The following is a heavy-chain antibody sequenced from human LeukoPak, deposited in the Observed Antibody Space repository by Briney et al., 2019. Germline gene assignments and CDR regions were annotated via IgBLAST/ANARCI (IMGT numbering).Heavy chain of an antibody. V-gene: IGHV3-21*01. D-gene: IGHD3-22*01. CDR2: ISSSSSYI. CDR1: GFTFSSYS. J-gene: IGHJ4*02. Sequence: PGGSLRLSCAASGFTFSSYSMNWVRQAPGKGLEWVSSISSSSSYIYYADSVKGRFTTSRDNAKNSLYLQMNSLRAEDTAVYYCARGDYYDSSGYGPHYFDYWGQGTLVTVSS. CDR3: ARGDYYDSSGYGPHYFDY.